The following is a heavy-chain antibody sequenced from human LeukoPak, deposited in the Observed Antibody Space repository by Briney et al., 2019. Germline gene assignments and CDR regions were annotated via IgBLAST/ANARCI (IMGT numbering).Heavy chain of an antibody. CDR3: AKDRYGDYEAPFHYYMDA. V-gene: IGHV1-2*02. CDR2: INPNSGVT. J-gene: IGHJ6*03. CDR1: GYTFSGFY. Sequence: GASVKVSCKASGYTFSGFYIHWVRQAPGQGLEWMGWINPNSGVTNYAQKLQGRVTITRDTSIDTAYMQLSSLRSDDTAVYYCAKDRYGDYEAPFHYYMDAWGRGTTVTVSS. D-gene: IGHD5-12*01.